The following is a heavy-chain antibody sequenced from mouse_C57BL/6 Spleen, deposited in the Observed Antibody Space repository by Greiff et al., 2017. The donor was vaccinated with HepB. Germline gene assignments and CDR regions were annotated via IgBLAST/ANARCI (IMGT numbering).Heavy chain of an antibody. V-gene: IGHV1-64*01. CDR1: GYTFTSYW. D-gene: IGHD5-1-1*01. J-gene: IGHJ4*01. CDR2: IHPNSGST. CDR3: ARPGDTSMDY. Sequence: VQLQQSGAELVKPGASVKLSCKASGYTFTSYWMHWVKQRPGQGLEWIGMIHPNSGSTNYNEKFKSKATLTVDKSSNTAYMQLSSLTSEDSAVYYCARPGDTSMDYWGQGTSVPVSS.